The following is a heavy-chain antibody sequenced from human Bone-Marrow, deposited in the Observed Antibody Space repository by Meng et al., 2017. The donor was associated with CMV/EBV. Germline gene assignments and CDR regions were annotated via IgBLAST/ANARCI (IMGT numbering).Heavy chain of an antibody. CDR2: IYYSGST. CDR3: ARRMYYDILTGYYDCTWFDP. CDR1: YY. J-gene: IGHJ5*02. D-gene: IGHD3-9*01. Sequence: YYWSWIRQLPGKGLEWIGFIYYSGSTFYNPSLKSRVTMSVDTSKNQFSLKLSSVTAADTAAYYCARRMYYDILTGYYDCTWFDPWGQGTLVTVSS. V-gene: IGHV4-31*02.